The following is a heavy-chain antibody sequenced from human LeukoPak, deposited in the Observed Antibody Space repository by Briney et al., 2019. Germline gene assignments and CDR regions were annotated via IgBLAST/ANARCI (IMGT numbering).Heavy chain of an antibody. V-gene: IGHV3-23*01. CDR3: AKDYRIGYSDHFDY. Sequence: GGPLRLSCVGSGFTFSSHAMSWVRQAPEKGLEWVSGIYESGQTTHYADSVKGRFSISRDNSKNTLYLQMDSLRGEDTAIYYCAKDYRIGYSDHFDYWGRGALVTVSS. CDR1: GFTFSSHA. D-gene: IGHD2-21*01. J-gene: IGHJ4*02. CDR2: IYESGQTT.